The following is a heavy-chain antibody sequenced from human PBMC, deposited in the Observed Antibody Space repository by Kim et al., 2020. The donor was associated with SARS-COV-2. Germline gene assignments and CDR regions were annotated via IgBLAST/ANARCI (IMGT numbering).Heavy chain of an antibody. D-gene: IGHD6-19*01. J-gene: IGHJ4*02. Sequence: ASVKVSCKASGYTFTSYYMHWVRQAPGQGLEWMGIINPSGGSTSYAQKFQGRVTMTRDTSTSTVYMELSSLRSEDTAVYYCARGDSSGWYGIGFDYWGQGTLGTVSS. CDR1: GYTFTSYY. CDR2: INPSGGST. V-gene: IGHV1-46*01. CDR3: ARGDSSGWYGIGFDY.